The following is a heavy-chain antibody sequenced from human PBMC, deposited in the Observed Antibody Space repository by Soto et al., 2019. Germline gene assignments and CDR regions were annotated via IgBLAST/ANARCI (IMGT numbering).Heavy chain of an antibody. J-gene: IGHJ4*02. CDR1: GYIFIDYW. CDR3: ARPPLPGYSIHFNS. V-gene: IGHV5-51*01. Sequence: GESLKISCKASGYIFIDYWKGWVRQMPGKGLEWMGSVYTRDSDTRYGPSFQGQVTISADRSTGTAFLQWRSLKASDTALYYCARPPLPGYSIHFNSWGQGTLVTVS. D-gene: IGHD2-15*01. CDR2: VYTRDSDT.